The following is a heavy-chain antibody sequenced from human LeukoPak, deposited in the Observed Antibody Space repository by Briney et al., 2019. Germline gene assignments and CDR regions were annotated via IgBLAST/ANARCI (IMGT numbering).Heavy chain of an antibody. D-gene: IGHD6-19*01. J-gene: IGHJ4*02. CDR1: GYTFTSYY. V-gene: IGHV1-46*01. CDR3: AGSGYSSGWVDY. CDR2: INPSGDST. Sequence: ASVKVSCKASGYTFTSYYMHSVRQAPGQRLEWMGIINPSGDSTSYSQKFQGRVTMTRDTSTSTVYMELSSLRSEDTAVYYCAGSGYSSGWVDYWGQGTLVTVSS.